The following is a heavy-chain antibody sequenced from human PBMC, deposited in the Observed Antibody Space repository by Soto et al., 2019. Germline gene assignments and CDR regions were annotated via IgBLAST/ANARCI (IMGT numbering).Heavy chain of an antibody. V-gene: IGHV1-46*01. CDR2: IDPSGGST. CDR1: GYTFTNYY. Sequence: QVQLVQSGAEVKKSGASVKVSCKASGYTFTNYYMHWVRQAPGQGLEWMGMIDPSGGSTTYAQKFQGRVNMTRDTAASTVYMEVSSLRSEDTAVYYCARDRVGAMISNYYYGMDVWGQGTTVTVSS. D-gene: IGHD1-26*01. J-gene: IGHJ6*02. CDR3: ARDRVGAMISNYYYGMDV.